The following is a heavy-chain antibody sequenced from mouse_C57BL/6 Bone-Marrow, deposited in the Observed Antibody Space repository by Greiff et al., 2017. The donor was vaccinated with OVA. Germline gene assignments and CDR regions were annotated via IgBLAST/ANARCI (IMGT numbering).Heavy chain of an antibody. CDR3: AGNGEGYAMDY. CDR2: IYPRDGST. V-gene: IGHV1-78*01. Sequence: VHLVESDAELVKPGASVKISCKVSGYTFTDHTIHWMKQRPEQGLEWIGYIYPRDGSTKYNEKFKGKATLTADKSSSTAYMQLNSLTSEDSAVYFCAGNGEGYAMDYWGQGTSVTVSS. CDR1: GYTFTDHT. J-gene: IGHJ4*01.